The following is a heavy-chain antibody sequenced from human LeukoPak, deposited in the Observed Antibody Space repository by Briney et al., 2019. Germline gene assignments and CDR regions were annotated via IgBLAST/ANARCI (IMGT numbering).Heavy chain of an antibody. V-gene: IGHV1-18*01. D-gene: IGHD2-15*01. Sequence: ASVKVSCKASGYTFTSYGISWVRQAPGQGLEWMGWISAYNGNTNYAQKLQGRVTMTTDTSTSTAYMELRSLRSDDTAVYYCARGRVVVAAAVNDAFDIWGQGTMVTVSS. CDR1: GYTFTSYG. J-gene: IGHJ3*02. CDR3: ARGRVVVAAAVNDAFDI. CDR2: ISAYNGNT.